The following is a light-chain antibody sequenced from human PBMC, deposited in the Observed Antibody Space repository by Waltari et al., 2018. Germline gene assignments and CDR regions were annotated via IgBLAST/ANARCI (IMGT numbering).Light chain of an antibody. V-gene: IGKV3-15*01. J-gene: IGKJ4*01. CDR1: QSISSH. CDR2: SAS. Sequence: ETVMTQSPATLSAFPGERVTLSCGASQSISSHLAWYQQKPGQPPRLVIYSASSRATGVPVRFSGSGSGTDFTLTISSLQSEDFAVYYCQQYNNWPITFGGGTKVEL. CDR3: QQYNNWPIT.